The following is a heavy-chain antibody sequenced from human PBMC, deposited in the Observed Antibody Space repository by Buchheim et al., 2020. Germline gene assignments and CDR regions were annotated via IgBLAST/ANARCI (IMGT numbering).Heavy chain of an antibody. CDR3: ARGNQIKYFDL. V-gene: IGHV4-34*01. CDR1: GGSFSGYY. J-gene: IGHJ2*01. CDR2: INHSGET. Sequence: QVQLQQWGAGLLKPSETLSLTCAVYGGSFSGYYWGWIRQPPGRGLEWIGEINHSGETNYKSSLKSRVPVFVDTSMNPFSLKMSSVTAADTAVYYCARGNQIKYFDLWGRGTL.